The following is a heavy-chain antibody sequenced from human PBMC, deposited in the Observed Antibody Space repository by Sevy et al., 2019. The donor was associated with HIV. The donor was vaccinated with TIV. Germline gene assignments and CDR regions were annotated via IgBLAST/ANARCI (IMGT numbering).Heavy chain of an antibody. CDR2: ISKDGRTK. V-gene: IGHV3-30*18. D-gene: IGHD2-8*02. Sequence: GSLRLSCAASGFTFNSYAMHWVRQAPGKGLEWVAVISKDGRTKYYAVSVKGRFTISRDNSKNTLNLQMNSLRAEDTAVFYCAKDRCTGDVCENYYYALDIWGQGTTVTVSS. CDR1: GFTFNSYA. CDR3: AKDRCTGDVCENYYYALDI. J-gene: IGHJ6*02.